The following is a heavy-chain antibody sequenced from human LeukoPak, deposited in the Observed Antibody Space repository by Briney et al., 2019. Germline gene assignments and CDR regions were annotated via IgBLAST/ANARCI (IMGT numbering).Heavy chain of an antibody. CDR1: GFSFSSFE. V-gene: IGHV3-48*03. CDR2: ISSSGSTI. J-gene: IGHJ4*02. CDR3: ARDRAFANYYDSSGYYQPYFDY. D-gene: IGHD3-22*01. Sequence: PGGSLRLSCAASGFSFSSFEMNWVRQAPGKGLEWVSYISSSGSTIYYADSVKGRFTISRDNAKNSLYLQMNSLRAEDTAVYYCARDRAFANYYDSSGYYQPYFDYWGQGTLVTVSS.